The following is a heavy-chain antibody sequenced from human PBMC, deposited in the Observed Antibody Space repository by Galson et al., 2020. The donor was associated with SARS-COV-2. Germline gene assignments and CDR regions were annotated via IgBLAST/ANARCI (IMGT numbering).Heavy chain of an antibody. J-gene: IGHJ5*02. D-gene: IGHD1-7*01. CDR1: GFIFSSYS. Sequence: GGSLRLSCAASGFIFSSYSMHWVRPAPGKGLEWVAPISYDVTNKYYTASVKGRFTISRDNSQNTLYLQMNSLGTEDTAVYYCTRENWTYIHDWFDPWGQGTLVTVSS. V-gene: IGHV3-30*04. CDR2: ISYDVTNK. CDR3: TRENWTYIHDWFDP.